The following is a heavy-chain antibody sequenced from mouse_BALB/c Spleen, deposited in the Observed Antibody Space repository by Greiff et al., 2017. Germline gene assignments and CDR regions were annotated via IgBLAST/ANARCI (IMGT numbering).Heavy chain of an antibody. CDR2: INPYNDGT. CDR1: GYTFTSYV. V-gene: IGHV1-14*01. D-gene: IGHD2-3*01. CDR3: ARLLPGFAY. Sequence: VQLKQSGPELVKPGASVKMSCKASGYTFTSYVMHWVKQKPGQGLEWIGYINPYNDGTNYNEKFKSKATLTVDKSSSTAYMQLSSLTSEDSAVYYCARLLPGFAYWGQGTLVTVSA. J-gene: IGHJ3*01.